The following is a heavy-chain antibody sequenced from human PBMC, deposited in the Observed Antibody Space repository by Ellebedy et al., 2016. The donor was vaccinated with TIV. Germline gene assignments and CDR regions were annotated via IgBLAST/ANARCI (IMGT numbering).Heavy chain of an antibody. J-gene: IGHJ4*02. CDR1: GGTFSSYA. D-gene: IGHD2-2*02. Sequence: SVKVSXXASGGTFSSYAISWVRQAPGQGLEWMGGIIPIFGTANYAQKLQGRVTMTTDTSTSTAYMELRSLRSDDTAVYYCAREQGYTGGLDYWGQGTLVTVSS. CDR3: AREQGYTGGLDY. CDR2: IIPIFGTA. V-gene: IGHV1-69*05.